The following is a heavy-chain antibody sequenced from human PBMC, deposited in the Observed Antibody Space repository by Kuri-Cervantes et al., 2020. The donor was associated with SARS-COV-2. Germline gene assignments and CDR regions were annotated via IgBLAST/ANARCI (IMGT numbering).Heavy chain of an antibody. D-gene: IGHD3-10*01. CDR1: GGTFSSYA. CDR3: ASEGSGYYYYHMDV. J-gene: IGHJ6*03. CDR2: IIPILGTA. V-gene: IGHV1-69*11. Sequence: SVKDSCKASGGTFSSYAISWVRQAPGQELEWMGRIIPILGTANYAQKCQGRVTITTVEYTSTAYMELSSLRSEDTAVYYCASEGSGYYYYHMDVWGKGTTVTVSS.